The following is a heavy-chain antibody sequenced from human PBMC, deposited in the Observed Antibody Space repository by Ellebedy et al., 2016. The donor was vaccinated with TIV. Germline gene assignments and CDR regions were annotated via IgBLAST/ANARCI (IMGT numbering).Heavy chain of an antibody. CDR2: VYHSGIT. CDR3: ARGVPATAYQYYYSMDV. CDR1: GGSISSDIW. J-gene: IGHJ6*03. Sequence: MPSETLSLTCAVSGGSISSDIWWNWVRQPPGKGLEWIGDVYHSGITKYNPSLKSRVTISIDKSNNQFSLRLRSATAADTAVSFCARGVPATAYQYYYSMDVWGKGTTVIVSS. V-gene: IGHV4-4*02. D-gene: IGHD2-15*01.